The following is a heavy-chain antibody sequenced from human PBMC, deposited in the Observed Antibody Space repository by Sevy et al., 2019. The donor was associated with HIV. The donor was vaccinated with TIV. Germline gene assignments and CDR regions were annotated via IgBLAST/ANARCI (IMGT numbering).Heavy chain of an antibody. CDR1: GGSISSYY. J-gene: IGHJ6*03. CDR3: ARVTMVRGVIPTPRDYYYMDV. Sequence: SETLSLTCTVSGGSISSYYWSWIRQPPGKGLEWIGYIYYSGSTNYNPSLKSRVTISVDTSKNQFSLKLSSVTAADTAVYYCARVTMVRGVIPTPRDYYYMDVWGKGTTVTVSS. CDR2: IYYSGST. V-gene: IGHV4-59*01. D-gene: IGHD3-10*01.